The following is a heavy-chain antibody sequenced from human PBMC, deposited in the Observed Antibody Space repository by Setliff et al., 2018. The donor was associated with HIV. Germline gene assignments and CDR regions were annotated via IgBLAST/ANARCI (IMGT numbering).Heavy chain of an antibody. CDR1: GYTFTNYG. V-gene: IGHV1-2*02. CDR3: ARGSLLGYFDWLFPD. CDR2: INPNNGGT. Sequence: ASVKVSCKASGYTFTNYGVSWVRQAPGQGLEWMGWINPNNGGTNYAQKFQGRVTMTRDTSISTAYMELSRLRSDDTAVYYCARGSLLGYFDWLFPDWGQGTLVTVSS. D-gene: IGHD3-9*01. J-gene: IGHJ4*02.